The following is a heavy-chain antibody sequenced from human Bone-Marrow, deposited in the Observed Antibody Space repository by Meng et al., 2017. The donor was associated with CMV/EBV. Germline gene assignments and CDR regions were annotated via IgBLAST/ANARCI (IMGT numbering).Heavy chain of an antibody. CDR1: GYTFTSYG. V-gene: IGHV1-18*01. J-gene: IGHJ6*02. CDR3: WREGYINYRGGGAWVFSQMGYDYYYGMAV. D-gene: IGHD4-11*01. CDR2: ISAYNGNT. Sequence: ASVKVSCKASGYTFTSYGISWVRQAPGQGLEWMGWISAYNGNTNYAQKLQGRVTMTTDTSTSTAYMELRSLRSDDTAVYYCWREGYINYRGGGAWVFSQMGYDYYYGMAVWGQGHTVDVAS.